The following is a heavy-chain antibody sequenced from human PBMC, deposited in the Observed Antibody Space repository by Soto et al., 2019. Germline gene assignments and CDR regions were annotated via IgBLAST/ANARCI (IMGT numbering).Heavy chain of an antibody. CDR1: GFTFSSYS. Sequence: EVQLVESGGGLVKPGGSLRLSCAASGFTFSSYSMNWVRQAPGKGLEWVSSISSSSSYIYYADSVKGRFTISRDNAKISLYLQMNGLRAEDTAVYYCASFGGHDAFDIWGQGTMVTVSS. V-gene: IGHV3-21*01. CDR3: ASFGGHDAFDI. CDR2: ISSSSSYI. D-gene: IGHD3-16*01. J-gene: IGHJ3*02.